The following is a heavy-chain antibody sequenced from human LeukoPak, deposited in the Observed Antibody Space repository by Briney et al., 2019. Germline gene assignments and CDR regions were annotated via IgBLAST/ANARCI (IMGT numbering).Heavy chain of an antibody. V-gene: IGHV3-7*01. J-gene: IGHJ4*02. Sequence: PGGSLRLSCAASGFTFSSYWMSWVRQAPGKGLEWVANIKQDGSEKYYVDSVKGRFTISRDNAKNSLYLQMNSLRAEDTAVYYCARDLGGSYRYKDYWGQGTLVTVSS. CDR1: GFTFSSYW. CDR2: IKQDGSEK. CDR3: ARDLGGSYRYKDY. D-gene: IGHD3-16*02.